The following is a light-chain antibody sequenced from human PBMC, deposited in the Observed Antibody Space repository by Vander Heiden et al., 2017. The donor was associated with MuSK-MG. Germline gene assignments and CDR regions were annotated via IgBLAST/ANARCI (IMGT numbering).Light chain of an antibody. J-gene: IGKJ2*01. CDR3: QQDYNLPYT. CDR2: DAS. V-gene: IGKV1-33*01. CDR1: QDISNY. Sequence: DIQMTQSPSSLSASVGDRVTTTCQASQDISNYLNWYQQKPGKAPKLLIYDASNLETGVPSRFSGSGSGTDFTFTISSLQPEDIATYYCQQDYNLPYTFGQGTKLEIK.